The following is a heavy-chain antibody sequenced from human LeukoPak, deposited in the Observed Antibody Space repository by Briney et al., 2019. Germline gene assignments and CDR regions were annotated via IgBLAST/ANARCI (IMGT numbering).Heavy chain of an antibody. V-gene: IGHV3-48*01. CDR3: AKRGGDCSGGQGCGDY. Sequence: PGGSLRLSCAASGFTFSSYSMYWVRQAPGKGLEWVSYISSSSSNIYYADSVKGRFTISRDNAKDSFYLQMNSLRAEDTALYYCAKRGGDCSGGQGCGDYWGQGTLVTVSS. J-gene: IGHJ4*02. CDR1: GFTFSSYS. D-gene: IGHD2-15*01. CDR2: ISSSSSNI.